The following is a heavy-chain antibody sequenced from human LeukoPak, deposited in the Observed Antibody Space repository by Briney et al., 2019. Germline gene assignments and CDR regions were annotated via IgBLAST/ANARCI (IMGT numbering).Heavy chain of an antibody. CDR2: IYYSGST. V-gene: IGHV4-39*07. CDR1: GGSISSSSYY. J-gene: IGHJ6*03. CDR3: ARVVNSSSWHYYYYYYMDV. Sequence: PSETLSLTCTVSGGSISSSSYYWGWIRQPPGKGLEWIGSIYYSGSTYYNPSLKSRVTISVDTSKNQFSLKLSSVTAADTAVYYCARVVNSSSWHYYYYYYMDVWGKGTTVTVSS. D-gene: IGHD6-13*01.